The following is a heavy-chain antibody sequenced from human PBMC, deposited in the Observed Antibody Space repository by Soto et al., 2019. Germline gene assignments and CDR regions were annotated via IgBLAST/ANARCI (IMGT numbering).Heavy chain of an antibody. V-gene: IGHV3-23*01. CDR1: GFTFSSYA. D-gene: IGHD3-10*01. CDR3: AKPGTRSGSYYIPSDY. J-gene: IGHJ4*02. CDR2: ISGSGGST. Sequence: GGSLRLSCAASGFTFSSYAMSWVRQAPGKGLEWVSAISGSGGSTYYADSVKGRFTISRDNSKNTLYLQMNSLRAEDTAVYYCAKPGTRSGSYYIPSDYWGQGTLVTV.